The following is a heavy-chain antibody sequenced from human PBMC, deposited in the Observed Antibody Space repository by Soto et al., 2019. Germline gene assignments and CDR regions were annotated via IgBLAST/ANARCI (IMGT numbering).Heavy chain of an antibody. D-gene: IGHD3-10*01. CDR2: ISSTSSYT. Sequence: QVQLVESGGGLVKPGGSLRLSCAAPGLTFSDYYMSWIRQAPGKGLEWVSYISSTSSYTNYADSVKGRFTISRDNATNSLYLQMNSLRAEDTAVYYCARKTYFYGSGTPGDWFDPWGQGTLVTVSS. CDR3: ARKTYFYGSGTPGDWFDP. CDR1: GLTFSDYY. V-gene: IGHV3-11*05. J-gene: IGHJ5*02.